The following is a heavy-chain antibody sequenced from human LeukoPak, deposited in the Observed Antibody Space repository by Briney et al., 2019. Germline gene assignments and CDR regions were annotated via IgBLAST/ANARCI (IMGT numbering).Heavy chain of an antibody. CDR2: MNPNSGNT. J-gene: IGHJ6*02. V-gene: IGHV1-8*01. CDR1: GYTFTSYD. Sequence: ASVKVSCKASGYTFTSYDINWVRQATGQGLEWMGWMNPNSGNTGYAQKFQGRVTMTRNTSISTAYMELSSLRSEDTAVYYCARVDRNYYYYYGMDVWGQGTTVIVSS. CDR3: ARVDRNYYYYYGMDV. D-gene: IGHD3-9*01.